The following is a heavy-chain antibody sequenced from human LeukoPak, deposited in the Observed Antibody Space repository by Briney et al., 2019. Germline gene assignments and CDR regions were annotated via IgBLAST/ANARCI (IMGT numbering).Heavy chain of an antibody. V-gene: IGHV4-59*01. Sequence: SETLSLTCTVSGGSISSYYWSWVRQPPGKGLEWIGYIYYIGSTNYNPSLKSRVTVSVDTSKNQFSLKLSSVTAADTAVYYCARVPRDTAMVVSWFDPWGQGTLVTVSS. D-gene: IGHD5-18*01. CDR2: IYYIGST. CDR1: GGSISSYY. CDR3: ARVPRDTAMVVSWFDP. J-gene: IGHJ5*02.